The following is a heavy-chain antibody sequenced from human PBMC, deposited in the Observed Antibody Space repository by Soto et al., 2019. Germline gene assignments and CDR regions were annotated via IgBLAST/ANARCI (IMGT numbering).Heavy chain of an antibody. CDR1: GGSISSSSYY. J-gene: IGHJ6*02. CDR2: FYYSGST. V-gene: IGHV4-39*01. Sequence: SETLSLTCTVSGGSISSSSYYWGWIRQPPGKGLEWIGSFYYSGSTYYNPSLKSRVTISVDTSKNQFSLKLSSVTAADTAVYYCARLPGLYGDYENYYYYYGMDVWGQGTTVTV. CDR3: ARLPGLYGDYENYYYYYGMDV. D-gene: IGHD4-17*01.